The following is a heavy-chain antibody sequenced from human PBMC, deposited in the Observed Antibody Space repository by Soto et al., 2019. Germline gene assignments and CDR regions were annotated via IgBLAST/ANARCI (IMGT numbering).Heavy chain of an antibody. CDR1: GYRFTSYW. Sequence: PGESLKISCEGSGYRFTSYWIGWVRQMPGKGLEWMGIIYPGDSDTNYSPSFQGHVTISADKSISTAYLQWSSLKASDTAMYYCARSRDGYNSPYYFDYWGQGTLVTVSS. D-gene: IGHD5-12*01. CDR2: IYPGDSDT. J-gene: IGHJ4*02. V-gene: IGHV5-51*01. CDR3: ARSRDGYNSPYYFDY.